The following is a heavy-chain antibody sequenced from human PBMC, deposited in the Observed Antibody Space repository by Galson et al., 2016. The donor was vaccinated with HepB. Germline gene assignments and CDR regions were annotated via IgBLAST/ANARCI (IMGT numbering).Heavy chain of an antibody. J-gene: IGHJ4*02. CDR3: ARHIRGYTYGYNDY. CDR1: GGSISSSSYY. D-gene: IGHD5-18*01. CDR2: VFYTGST. Sequence: ETLSLTCTVSGGSISSSSYYWGWVRQPPGKGLEWIGGVFYTGSTYYNPSLKSPVSISVYTSKKNISLNLTSVTAADTAVYYCARHIRGYTYGYNDYWGQGTLVTVAS. V-gene: IGHV4-39*01.